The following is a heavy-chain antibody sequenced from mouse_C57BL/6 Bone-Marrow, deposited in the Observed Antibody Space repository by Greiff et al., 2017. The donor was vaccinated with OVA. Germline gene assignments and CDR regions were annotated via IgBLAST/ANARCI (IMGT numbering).Heavy chain of an antibody. CDR3: AREVNYGFAY. D-gene: IGHD1-1*01. V-gene: IGHV1-82*01. CDR1: GYAFSSSW. Sequence: VQGVESGPELVKPGASVKISCKASGYAFSSSWMNWVKQRPGQGLEWIGRIYPGDGDTNYNGKFKGKATLTADKSSSTAYMQLSSLTSEDSAVYFCAREVNYGFAYWGQGTTLTVSS. CDR2: IYPGDGDT. J-gene: IGHJ2*01.